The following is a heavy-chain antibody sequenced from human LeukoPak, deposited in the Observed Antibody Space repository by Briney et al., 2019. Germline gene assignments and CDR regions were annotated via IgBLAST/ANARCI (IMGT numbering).Heavy chain of an antibody. CDR2: IYYGGST. Sequence: SETLSLSCTASGGSISSYYWSWVRQPPGKGLEWMGYIYYGGSTNYNPSLKRRCTISVATSKNQSSLKLSSVTAADTAVYYCSSLARFGTSGAAAPGVYYFDYWGQGTLVTVSS. J-gene: IGHJ4*02. CDR3: SSLARFGTSGAAAPGVYYFDY. V-gene: IGHV4-59*08. D-gene: IGHD6-13*01. CDR1: GGSISSYY.